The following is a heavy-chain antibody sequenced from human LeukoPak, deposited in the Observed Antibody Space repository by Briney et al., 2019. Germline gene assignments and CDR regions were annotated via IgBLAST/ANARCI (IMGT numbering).Heavy chain of an antibody. CDR2: IWYDGSKK. D-gene: IGHD2-21*01. CDR1: GFTFNIYG. Sequence: GGSLRLSCAASGFTFNIYGMHWVRQAPGKGLEWVAFIWYDGSKKYYADSVKGRFTISRDNSKNMVSLEMNSLRTEDTAVYYCAKDVNAYCSGDCSDYWGQGTLVTVSS. CDR3: AKDVNAYCSGDCSDY. V-gene: IGHV3-30*02. J-gene: IGHJ4*02.